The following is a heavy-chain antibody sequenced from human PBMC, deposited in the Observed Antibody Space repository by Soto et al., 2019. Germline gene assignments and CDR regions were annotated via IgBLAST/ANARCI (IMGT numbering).Heavy chain of an antibody. V-gene: IGHV3-30-3*01. CDR1: GFTFSSYA. CDR3: AREEAVATAGLWDY. D-gene: IGHD6-19*01. CDR2: ISYDGSNK. J-gene: IGHJ4*02. Sequence: QVQLVESGGGVVQPGRSLRLSCAASGFTFSSYAMHWVRQAPGKGLEWVAVISYDGSNKYYADSVKGRFTISRDNSENTLYLQMNSLRAEDTAVYYCAREEAVATAGLWDYWGQGTLVTVSS.